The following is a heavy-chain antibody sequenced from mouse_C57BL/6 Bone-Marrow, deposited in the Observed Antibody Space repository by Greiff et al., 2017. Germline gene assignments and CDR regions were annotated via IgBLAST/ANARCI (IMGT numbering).Heavy chain of an antibody. J-gene: IGHJ4*01. CDR2: ISSGSSTI. V-gene: IGHV5-17*01. D-gene: IGHD2-3*01. CDR3: ARDWLLRNYAMDY. Sequence: EVQRVESGGGLVKPGGSLKLSCAASGFTFSDYGMHWVRQAPEKGLEWVAYISSGSSTIYYADTVKGRFTISRDNAKNTRFLQMTSLRSEDTAMYYCARDWLLRNYAMDYWGQGTSVTVSS. CDR1: GFTFSDYG.